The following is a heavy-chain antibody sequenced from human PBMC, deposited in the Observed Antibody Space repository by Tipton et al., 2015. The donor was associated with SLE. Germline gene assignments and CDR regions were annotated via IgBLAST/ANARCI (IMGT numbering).Heavy chain of an antibody. CDR3: ARAGGIAARSYYYYYYYMDV. CDR2: IYYSGST. J-gene: IGHJ6*03. CDR1: GGSIGSYS. V-gene: IGHV4-59*01. Sequence: TLSLTCTVPGGSIGSYSWSWIRQSPGKGLEWIGYIYYSGSTNYNPSLKSRVTISVDTSKNQFSLKLSSVTAADTAVYYCARAGGIAARSYYYYYYYMDVWGKGTTVTVSS. D-gene: IGHD6-6*01.